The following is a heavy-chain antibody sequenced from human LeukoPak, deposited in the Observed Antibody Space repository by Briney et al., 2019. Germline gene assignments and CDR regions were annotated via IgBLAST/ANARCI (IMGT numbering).Heavy chain of an antibody. V-gene: IGHV3-66*04. D-gene: IGHD6-13*01. CDR2: IYSGGST. CDR1: EFSVGSNY. CDR3: AKLDEYSSSLDY. J-gene: IGHJ4*02. Sequence: GGSLRLSCAASEFSVGSNYMTWVRQAPGKGLEWVSLIYSGGSTYYADSVKGRFTISRDNSKNTLYLQMNSLRAEDTAVYYCAKLDEYSSSLDYWGQGTLVTVSS.